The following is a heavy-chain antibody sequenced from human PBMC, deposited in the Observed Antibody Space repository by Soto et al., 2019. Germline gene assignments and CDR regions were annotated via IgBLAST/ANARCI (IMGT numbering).Heavy chain of an antibody. J-gene: IGHJ3*02. CDR3: ASAVAAAGPLAFDI. D-gene: IGHD6-13*01. V-gene: IGHV3-21*01. CDR2: ISSSSSYI. CDR1: GFTFSSYS. Sequence: GGSLRLSCAASGFTFSSYSMNWVRQAPGKGLEWVSSISSSSSYIYYADSVKGRFTISRDNAKNSLYLQMNSLRAEDTAVYYCASAVAAAGPLAFDIWGQGTMVTVSS.